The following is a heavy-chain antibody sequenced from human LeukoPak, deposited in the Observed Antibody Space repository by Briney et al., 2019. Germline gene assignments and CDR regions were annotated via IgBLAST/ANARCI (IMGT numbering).Heavy chain of an antibody. CDR3: AREASYSSSSLGFDP. Sequence: SVKVSCKASGYTFTSYYMHWVRQAPGQGLEWMGGIIPIFGTANYAQKFQGRVTITADESTSTAYMELSSLRSEDTAVYYCAREASYSSSSLGFDPWGQGTLVTVSS. J-gene: IGHJ5*02. CDR2: IIPIFGTA. CDR1: GYTFTSYY. D-gene: IGHD6-6*01. V-gene: IGHV1-69*13.